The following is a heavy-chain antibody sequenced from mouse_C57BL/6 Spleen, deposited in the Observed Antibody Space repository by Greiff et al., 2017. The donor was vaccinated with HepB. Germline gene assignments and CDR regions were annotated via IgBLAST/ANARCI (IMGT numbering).Heavy chain of an antibody. Sequence: ESGPGLVKPSQSLSLTCSVTGYSITSGYYWNWIRQFPGNKLEWMGYISYDGSNNYNPSLKNRISITRDTSKNQFFLKLNSVTTEDTATYYCATGYYGAMDYWGQGTSVTVSS. V-gene: IGHV3-6*01. CDR2: ISYDGSN. J-gene: IGHJ4*01. CDR3: ATGYYGAMDY. CDR1: GYSITSGYY. D-gene: IGHD1-1*01.